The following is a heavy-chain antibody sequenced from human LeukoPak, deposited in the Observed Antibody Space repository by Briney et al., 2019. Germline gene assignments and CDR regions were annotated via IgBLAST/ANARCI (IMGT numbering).Heavy chain of an antibody. CDR3: ARSKGQYHYNWFDP. Sequence: ASVKVSCKASGYTFTSYDINWVRQATGQGLEWMGWMNPNSGNTGYAQKFQDRVTMTRNTSISTAYMELSSLRSEDTAVYYCARSKGQYHYNWFDPWGQGTLVTVSS. D-gene: IGHD2-2*01. J-gene: IGHJ5*02. CDR1: GYTFTSYD. V-gene: IGHV1-8*01. CDR2: MNPNSGNT.